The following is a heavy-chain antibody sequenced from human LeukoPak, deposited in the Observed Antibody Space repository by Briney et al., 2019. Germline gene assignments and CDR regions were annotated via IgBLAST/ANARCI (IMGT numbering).Heavy chain of an antibody. Sequence: SETLSLTCTVSGGSISDYYWSWIRHSSGKGLEWIGYMYYSGSAYYSPSLKTRVTISVDTSKNQFSLKLTSVTAADTAVYYCARSTFSSNWNLWGQGTLVTVSS. CDR2: MYYSGSA. J-gene: IGHJ4*02. V-gene: IGHV4-59*08. CDR1: GGSISDYY. CDR3: ARSTFSSNWNL. D-gene: IGHD6-13*01.